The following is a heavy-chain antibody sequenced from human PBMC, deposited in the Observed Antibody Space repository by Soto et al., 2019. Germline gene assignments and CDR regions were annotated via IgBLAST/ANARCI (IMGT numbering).Heavy chain of an antibody. J-gene: IGHJ5*02. Sequence: TSETLSLTGTVSGGSIISYYCTWIRQPPWKGLEWLGRIYTSGITNYNPSLKSRVTMSVDTSKNQFSLKLSSVTAADTAAYYCATDQRMVRGFMRLNWFDPCGQRTLFPFSS. CDR1: GGSIISYY. V-gene: IGHV4-4*07. D-gene: IGHD3-10*01. CDR2: IYTSGIT. CDR3: ATDQRMVRGFMRLNWFDP.